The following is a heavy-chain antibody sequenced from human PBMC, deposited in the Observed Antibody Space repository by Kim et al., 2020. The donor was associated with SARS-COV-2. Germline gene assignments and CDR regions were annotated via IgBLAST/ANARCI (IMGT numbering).Heavy chain of an antibody. J-gene: IGHJ6*02. CDR3: ARDKKVVVAATPYYYYGMDV. CDR1: GGTFSSYA. D-gene: IGHD2-15*01. CDR2: IIPIFGKA. Sequence: SVKVSCKASGGTFSSYAISWVRQAPGQGLEWMGGIIPIFGKANYAQKFQGRVTITADESTSTAYMELSSLRSEDTAVYYCARDKKVVVAATPYYYYGMDVWGQGTTVTVSS. V-gene: IGHV1-69*13.